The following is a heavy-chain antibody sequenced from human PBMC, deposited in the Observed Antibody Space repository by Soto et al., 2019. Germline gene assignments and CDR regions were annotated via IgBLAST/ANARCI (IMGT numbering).Heavy chain of an antibody. V-gene: IGHV3-30*18. CDR1: GFTFSSYG. J-gene: IGHJ2*01. Sequence: QVQLVESGGGVVQPGRSLRLSCAASGFTFSSYGMHWVRQAPGKGLEWVAVISYDGSNKYYADSVKGRFTISRDNSKNTLYLQMNSLRAEDTAVYYCAKPGTTTWYFDLWGRGTRVTV. D-gene: IGHD1-1*01. CDR2: ISYDGSNK. CDR3: AKPGTTTWYFDL.